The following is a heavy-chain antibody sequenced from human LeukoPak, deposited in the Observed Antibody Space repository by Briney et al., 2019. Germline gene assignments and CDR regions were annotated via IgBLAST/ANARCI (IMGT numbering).Heavy chain of an antibody. CDR3: ARDSSSTSWSDAFDI. Sequence: SETLSITCTVSGGSISSYYWSWIRQPAGKGLEWIGRIYTSGSTNYNPSLHSRVTMSVDTSTNQFSLKLSSVTAADTAVYDCARDSSSTSWSDAFDIWGQGTMVTVSS. V-gene: IGHV4-4*07. CDR1: GGSISSYY. D-gene: IGHD2-2*01. J-gene: IGHJ3*02. CDR2: IYTSGST.